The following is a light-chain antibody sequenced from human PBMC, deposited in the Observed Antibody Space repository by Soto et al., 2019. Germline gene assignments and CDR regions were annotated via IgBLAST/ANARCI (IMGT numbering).Light chain of an antibody. Sequence: DIVMTQSPLSLRVTPGEPASISCRSSQSLLHSNGYYYLDWYLQKPGQSPQLLIYLGSNRASGVPDRFSGSGSGTDFTLKINRVEAEDVGVYYCMQAIQTLTFGGGTKVDI. CDR3: MQAIQTLT. CDR2: LGS. V-gene: IGKV2-28*01. CDR1: QSLLHSNGYYY. J-gene: IGKJ4*01.